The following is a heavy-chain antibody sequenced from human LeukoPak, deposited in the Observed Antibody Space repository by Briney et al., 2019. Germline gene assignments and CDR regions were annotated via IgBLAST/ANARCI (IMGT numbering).Heavy chain of an antibody. CDR1: GFTSCSSA. CDR3: AKAASSSWPSYYYGMDV. J-gene: IGHJ6*02. Sequence: QSGGSLRLSCAASGFTSCSSAMGWVREAPGQGLEWVSVITGSGGNTYYADSVKGRFTISKDNSKNTVYLQMSSLRADDTAVYYCAKAASSSWPSYYYGMDVWGQGTMVTVSS. D-gene: IGHD6-13*01. V-gene: IGHV3-23*01. CDR2: ITGSGGNT.